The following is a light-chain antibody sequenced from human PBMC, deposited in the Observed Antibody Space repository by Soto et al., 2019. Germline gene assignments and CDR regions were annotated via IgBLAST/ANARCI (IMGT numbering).Light chain of an antibody. J-gene: IGLJ1*01. CDR2: DVN. Sequence: QSALTQAPSASGSPGQSVAISCTGTASDIGGYTFVSWYQQHPGKAPKLLIYDVNKSPSGVPDRFSGSKSGNTASLTVSGLQAEDEADYYCSAHGGTNPYVFGTGTKVIVL. V-gene: IGLV2-8*01. CDR3: SAHGGTNPYV. CDR1: ASDIGGYTF.